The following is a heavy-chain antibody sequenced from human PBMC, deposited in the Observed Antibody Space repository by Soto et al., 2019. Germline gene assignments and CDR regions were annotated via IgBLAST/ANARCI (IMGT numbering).Heavy chain of an antibody. V-gene: IGHV3-48*04. CDR3: ARELDGIDV. CDR1: GFTFSSYG. J-gene: IGHJ6*02. Sequence: PGGSLRLSCAASGFTFSSYGMHWVRQAPGKGLEWVADITSSGSNKKYADPVKGRFTISRDNAKNSLYLQMNSLRAEDTAVYYCARELDGIDVWGQGTTVTVSS. CDR2: ITSSGSNK.